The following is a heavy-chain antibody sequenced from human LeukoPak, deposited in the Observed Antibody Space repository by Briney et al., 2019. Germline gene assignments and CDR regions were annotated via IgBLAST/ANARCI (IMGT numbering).Heavy chain of an antibody. D-gene: IGHD2-2*01. V-gene: IGHV1-69*05. CDR3: ARRRRGAVVPAAIDVYYFDY. CDR1: GGTFSSYA. J-gene: IGHJ4*02. CDR2: IIPIFGTA. Sequence: ASVKVSCKASGGTFSSYAISWVRQAPGQGLEWMGGIIPIFGTANYAQKFQGRVTITRNTSISTAYMELSSLRSEDTAVYYCARRRRGAVVPAAIDVYYFDYWGQGTLVTVSS.